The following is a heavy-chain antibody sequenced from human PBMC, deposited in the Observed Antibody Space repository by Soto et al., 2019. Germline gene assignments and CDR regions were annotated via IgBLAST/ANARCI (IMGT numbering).Heavy chain of an antibody. J-gene: IGHJ6*02. CDR1: GGTFSNYA. CDR3: ATCLEGYNSGWYNYHHGMDV. V-gene: IGHV1-69*13. Sequence: ASVKVSCKASGGTFSNYAISWVRQAPGQGLGWMGGIIPVFDTANYAQEFQGRVTITADESTSTAYMELSSLRSEDTAVYYCATCLEGYNSGWYNYHHGMDVWGQGTTVTVS. CDR2: IIPVFDTA. D-gene: IGHD6-19*01.